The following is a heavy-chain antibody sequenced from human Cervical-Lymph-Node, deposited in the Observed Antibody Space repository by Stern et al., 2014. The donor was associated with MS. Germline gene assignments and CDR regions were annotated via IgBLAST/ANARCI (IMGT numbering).Heavy chain of an antibody. D-gene: IGHD3-22*01. Sequence: VQLLESGSELRKPGASVKVSCKASGYSFNRYAVTWVRQAPGQGLEWLGWINTNTGNPTYAQGFTGRFVFSLDPSVSTTYLHISSLKAEDTAVYYCARDLRDISGYYLDSWGQGSLVTVSS. CDR1: GYSFNRYA. CDR2: INTNTGNP. CDR3: ARDLRDISGYYLDS. J-gene: IGHJ4*02. V-gene: IGHV7-4-1*02.